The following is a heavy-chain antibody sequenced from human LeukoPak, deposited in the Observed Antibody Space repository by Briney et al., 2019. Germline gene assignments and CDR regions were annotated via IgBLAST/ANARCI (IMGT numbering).Heavy chain of an antibody. J-gene: IGHJ4*02. V-gene: IGHV1-18*01. D-gene: IGHD6-19*01. CDR3: ARHHSIAVADDY. CDR2: ISAYNGYT. Sequence: ASVKVSCKASGYTFTNYGINWVRQAPGQGLEWMAWISAYNGYTKYAEKLQGRVTMTTDTSTSTAYMELRSLRSDDTAVYYCARHHSIAVADDYWGQGTLVTVSS. CDR1: GYTFTNYG.